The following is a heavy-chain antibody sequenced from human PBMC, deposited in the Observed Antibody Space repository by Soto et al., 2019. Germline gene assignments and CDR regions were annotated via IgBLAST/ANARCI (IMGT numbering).Heavy chain of an antibody. D-gene: IGHD5-18*01. CDR3: ARDGHNYGSFDY. V-gene: IGHV4-31*03. CDR1: GGSISSGGYY. Sequence: PSETLSLTCTVSGGSISSGGYYWSWIRQHPGKGLEWIGYINYSGSTYYNPSLKSRVTISVDTSKNQLSLQLSSVTAADTAVYYCARDGHNYGSFDYWGQGALVTVSS. J-gene: IGHJ4*02. CDR2: INYSGST.